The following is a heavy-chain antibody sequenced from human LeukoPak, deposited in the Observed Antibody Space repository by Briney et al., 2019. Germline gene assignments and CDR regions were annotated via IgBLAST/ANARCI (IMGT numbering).Heavy chain of an antibody. CDR3: ASRHLKGAFDI. Sequence: SETLSLTCTVSGGSVSSDSDYWSVTRQPPGKGLEWIAYIYYSGATNYNPSLKSRVTILIDTYKNQFYLKLSSVTAADTAVYYCASRHLKGAFDIWGQGTMVTVSS. CDR1: GGSVSSDSDY. D-gene: IGHD3-3*02. CDR2: IYYSGAT. J-gene: IGHJ3*02. V-gene: IGHV4-61*01.